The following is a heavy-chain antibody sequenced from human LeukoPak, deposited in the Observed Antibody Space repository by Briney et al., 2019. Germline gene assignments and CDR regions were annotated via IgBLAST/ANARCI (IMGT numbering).Heavy chain of an antibody. J-gene: IGHJ4*02. V-gene: IGHV4-59*01. CDR3: ARGHSGWYYFDY. D-gene: IGHD6-19*01. CDR1: GGSISSYY. Sequence: SETLSLTCTVPGGSISSYYWSWIRQPPGKGLEWIGYIYYSGSTNYNPSLKSRVTISVDTSKNQFSLKLSSVTAADTAVYHCARGHSGWYYFDYWGQGTLVTVSS. CDR2: IYYSGST.